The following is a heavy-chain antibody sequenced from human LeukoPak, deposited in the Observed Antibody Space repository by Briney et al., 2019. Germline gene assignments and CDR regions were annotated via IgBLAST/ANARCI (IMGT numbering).Heavy chain of an antibody. V-gene: IGHV4-34*01. CDR1: GGSFSGYY. Sequence: SETLSLTCAVYGGSFSGYYWSWIRQPPGKGLEWIGEINHSGSTNYNPSLKSRVTISVDTSKNQFSLKLSSVTAADTAVYYCARHVSPPYGSGSYNAFDIWGQGTMVTVSS. D-gene: IGHD3-10*01. CDR3: ARHVSPPYGSGSYNAFDI. J-gene: IGHJ3*02. CDR2: INHSGST.